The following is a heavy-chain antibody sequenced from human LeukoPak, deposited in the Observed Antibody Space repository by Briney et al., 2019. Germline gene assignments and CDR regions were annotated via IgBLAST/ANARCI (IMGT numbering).Heavy chain of an antibody. D-gene: IGHD3-16*01. J-gene: IGHJ1*01. CDR2: ISYDGSNK. CDR1: GFTFSSYG. Sequence: GRSLRLSCAASGFTFSSYGMHWVRQAPGKGLEWVAVISYDGSNKYYADSVKGRFTISRDNSKNTLYLQMNSLRAEDTAVYYCSKYFHLLLPGWGRLPPPPPYFQHWGQGTLVTVSS. V-gene: IGHV3-30*18. CDR3: SKYFHLLLPGWGRLPPPPPYFQH.